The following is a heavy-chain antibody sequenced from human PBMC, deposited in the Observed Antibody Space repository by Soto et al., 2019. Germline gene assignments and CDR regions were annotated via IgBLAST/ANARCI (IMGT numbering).Heavy chain of an antibody. J-gene: IGHJ6*02. Sequence: PGGSLRLSCAASGFTFSSYSMNWVRQAPGKGLEWVSSISSSSSYIYYADSVKGRFTISRDNAKNSLYLQMNSLRAEDTAVYYCARAAVGYNTYYYYYGMDVWGQGTTVTVSS. CDR1: GFTFSSYS. CDR2: ISSSSSYI. V-gene: IGHV3-21*01. CDR3: ARAAVGYNTYYYYYGMDV. D-gene: IGHD5-12*01.